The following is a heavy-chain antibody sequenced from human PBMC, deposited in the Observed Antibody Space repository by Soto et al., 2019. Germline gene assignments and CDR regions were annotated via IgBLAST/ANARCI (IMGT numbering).Heavy chain of an antibody. CDR3: ARRDGYNHFDY. D-gene: IGHD5-12*01. Sequence: QVQLQESGPGLVKPSETLSLTCNVSGGSISNYYWSWIRQPPGKGLEWIGYIYYGGSTNYNPSLKSRVTISGDTSKNQFSLKLSSVTAADTAVYYCARRDGYNHFDYWGQGTLVTVSS. J-gene: IGHJ4*02. CDR2: IYYGGST. CDR1: GGSISNYY. V-gene: IGHV4-59*08.